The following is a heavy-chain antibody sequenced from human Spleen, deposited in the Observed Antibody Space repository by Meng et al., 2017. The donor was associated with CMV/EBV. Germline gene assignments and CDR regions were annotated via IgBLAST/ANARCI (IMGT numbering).Heavy chain of an antibody. CDR3: ARVIMGWYYGSGSYFDY. J-gene: IGHJ4*02. V-gene: IGHV3-7*01. CDR1: GFTFSTYW. Sequence: GESLKISCAASGFTFSTYWMSWVRQAPGKGLEWVANIKEDGSEKYYVDSVKGRFTISRDNSKGSKGSLYLQLNSLRAEDTAVYYCARVIMGWYYGSGSYFDYWGQGTLVTVSS. D-gene: IGHD3-10*01. CDR2: IKEDGSEK.